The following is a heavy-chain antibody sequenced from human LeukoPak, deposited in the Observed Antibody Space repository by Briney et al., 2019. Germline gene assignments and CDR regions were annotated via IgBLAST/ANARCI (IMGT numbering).Heavy chain of an antibody. CDR3: ARDLYYGSGSYLDY. J-gene: IGHJ4*02. CDR2: TSSSSSYI. Sequence: GGSLRLSCAASGFTFSSYSMNWVRQAPGKGLEWVSSTSSSSSYIYYADSVKGRFTISRDNAKNSLYLQMNSLRAEDTAVYYCARDLYYGSGSYLDYWGQGTLVTVSS. CDR1: GFTFSSYS. D-gene: IGHD3-10*01. V-gene: IGHV3-21*01.